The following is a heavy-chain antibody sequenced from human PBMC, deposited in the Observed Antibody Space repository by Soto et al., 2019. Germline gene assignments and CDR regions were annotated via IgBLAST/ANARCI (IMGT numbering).Heavy chain of an antibody. J-gene: IGHJ4*02. CDR2: ISGSGGST. Sequence: LRLSCAASGFTFTSYAMSWVRQAPGKGLEWVSAISGSGGSTYYADSVKGRFTISRDNSKNTLYLQMNSLRAEDTAVYYCAKDQWELLPAIDYWGQGTLVTVSS. D-gene: IGHD1-26*01. V-gene: IGHV3-23*01. CDR1: GFTFTSYA. CDR3: AKDQWELLPAIDY.